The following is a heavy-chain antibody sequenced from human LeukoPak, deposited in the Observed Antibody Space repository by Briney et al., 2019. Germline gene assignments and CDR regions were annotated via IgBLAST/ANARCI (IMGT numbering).Heavy chain of an antibody. Sequence: PSETLSLTCTVSGGSVNKNNFFWGWIRQPPGKGLDWIGNIYNTGSTYYNPSLKSRVTISMDTPKNQFSLKLSSVTAADTAVYYCARSLTDYYVFKHWGQGTLVTVSS. J-gene: IGHJ1*01. D-gene: IGHD1-26*01. CDR3: ARSLTDYYVFKH. CDR1: GGSVNKNNFF. CDR2: IYNTGST. V-gene: IGHV4-39*07.